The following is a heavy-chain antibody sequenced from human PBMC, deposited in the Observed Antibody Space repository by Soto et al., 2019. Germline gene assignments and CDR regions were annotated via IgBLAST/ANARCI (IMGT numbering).Heavy chain of an antibody. D-gene: IGHD6-13*01. Sequence: GGSLRLSCAASGFTFSSYGMHWVRQAPGKGLEWVAVIWYDGSNKYYADSVKGRFTISRDNSKNTLYLQMNSLRAEDTAVYYRARTPHGSSRPPYYYYGMDVWGQGTTVTVSS. V-gene: IGHV3-33*01. CDR1: GFTFSSYG. CDR3: ARTPHGSSRPPYYYYGMDV. J-gene: IGHJ6*02. CDR2: IWYDGSNK.